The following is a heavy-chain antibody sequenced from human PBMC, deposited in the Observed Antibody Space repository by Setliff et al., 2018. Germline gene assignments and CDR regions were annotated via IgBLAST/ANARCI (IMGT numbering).Heavy chain of an antibody. V-gene: IGHV4-39*07. CDR1: GASITNINYY. D-gene: IGHD6-6*01. CDR2: IFYRGRT. J-gene: IGHJ4*02. Sequence: PSETLSLTCTVSGASITNINYYWGLIRQPPGKGLEWIGSIFYRGRTFYNPSLKSRVTMSVDPSKNQFSLKVTSVTAADTAVYYCARGRNVAARLLDSWGRGTLVTVSS. CDR3: ARGRNVAARLLDS.